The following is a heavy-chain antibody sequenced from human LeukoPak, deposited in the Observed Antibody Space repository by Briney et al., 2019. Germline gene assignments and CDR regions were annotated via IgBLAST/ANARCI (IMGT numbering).Heavy chain of an antibody. Sequence: PGGSLRLSCAASGFTFSNYEMNWVRQAPGKGLEWVSYISSSGSTIYYADSVKGRFTISRDKAKNSLYLQMSSLRAEDTAVYYCAREGSSGWYLRWFDPWGQGTLVTVSS. D-gene: IGHD6-19*01. CDR1: GFTFSNYE. V-gene: IGHV3-48*03. CDR2: ISSSGSTI. CDR3: AREGSSGWYLRWFDP. J-gene: IGHJ5*02.